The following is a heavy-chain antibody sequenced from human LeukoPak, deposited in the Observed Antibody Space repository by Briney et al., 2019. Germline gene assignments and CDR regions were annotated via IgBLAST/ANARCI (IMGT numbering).Heavy chain of an antibody. J-gene: IGHJ4*02. CDR3: ASLGGIAAADYYFDY. CDR1: GFTVRSNY. Sequence: GGSLRLSCAASGFTVRSNYMSWVRQAPGKGLEWVSVIYSGGSTYYVDSVKGRFTISRDNSKNTLYLQMNSLRAEDTAVYYCASLGGIAAADYYFDYWGQGTLDTVSS. CDR2: IYSGGST. D-gene: IGHD6-13*01. V-gene: IGHV3-66*01.